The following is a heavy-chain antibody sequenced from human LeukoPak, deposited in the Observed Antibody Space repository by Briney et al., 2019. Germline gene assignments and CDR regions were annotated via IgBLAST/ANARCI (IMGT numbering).Heavy chain of an antibody. J-gene: IGHJ4*02. V-gene: IGHV5-51*01. D-gene: IGHD6-13*01. CDR3: ARHRLAYSSSWYYFDY. Sequence: GESLKISCKGSGYSFTSYWIGWVRQTPGKGLEWMGIIYPGDSDTRYSPSFQGQVTISADKSISTAYLQWSSLKASDTAMYYCARHRLAYSSSWYYFDYWGQGTLVTVSS. CDR1: GYSFTSYW. CDR2: IYPGDSDT.